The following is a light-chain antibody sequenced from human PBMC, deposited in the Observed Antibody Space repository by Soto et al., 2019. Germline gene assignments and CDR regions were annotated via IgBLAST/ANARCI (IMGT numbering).Light chain of an antibody. CDR3: QKYNGAPRA. V-gene: IGKV1-27*01. J-gene: IGKJ1*01. CDR1: QGITNY. Sequence: DIQMTQSPSSLSAFVGDRVTITCRASQGITNYLAWYQQKPWKVPKLLIYAASTLQSGVPSRFSGSGSVTDFTRTISSLQPEDLATYYCQKYNGAPRAFGQGTEVESK. CDR2: AAS.